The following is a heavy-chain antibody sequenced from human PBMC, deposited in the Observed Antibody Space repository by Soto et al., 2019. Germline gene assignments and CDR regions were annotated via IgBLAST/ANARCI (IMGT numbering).Heavy chain of an antibody. CDR3: ARFSLHGTSLYYFEN. CDR1: GGSISSGGYS. V-gene: IGHV4-30-2*01. CDR2: IYHSGAT. J-gene: IGHJ4*02. Sequence: KTSETLSLTCAVSGGSISSGGYSWSWIRQPPTKGLEWIGYIYHSGATYYNPSLESRVTVSVDSSKNQFSLKRTSVTAADTALYYCARFSLHGTSLYYFENWAGEPWSPSPQ.